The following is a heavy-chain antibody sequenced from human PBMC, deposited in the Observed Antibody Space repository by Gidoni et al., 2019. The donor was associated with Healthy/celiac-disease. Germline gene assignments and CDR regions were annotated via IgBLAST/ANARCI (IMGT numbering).Heavy chain of an antibody. V-gene: IGHV4-31*03. J-gene: IGHJ5*02. CDR3: AREGGCSSTSCYADNWFDP. D-gene: IGHD2-2*01. CDR2: IYYSGST. Sequence: QVQLQESGPGLVKPSQTLSLTCTVSGGSISSGGYYWRWIRQHPGKGLEWIGYIYYSGSTYYNPSLKSRVTISVDTSKNQFSLKLSSVTAADTAVYYCAREGGCSSTSCYADNWFDPWGQGTLVTVSS. CDR1: GGSISSGGYY.